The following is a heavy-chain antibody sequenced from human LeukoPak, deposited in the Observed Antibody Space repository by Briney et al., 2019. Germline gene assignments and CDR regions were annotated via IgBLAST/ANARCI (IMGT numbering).Heavy chain of an antibody. CDR3: ARDMLHAFDI. Sequence: GGSLRLSCAASGFTFSSYAMSWVRQAPGKGLEWVSAIRDSGSSTHYADSVKGRFTTSRDNSKNTLYLQMNSLRAEDTAVYYCARDMLHAFDIWGQGTMVTVSS. CDR2: IRDSGSST. V-gene: IGHV3-23*01. J-gene: IGHJ3*02. D-gene: IGHD2-8*01. CDR1: GFTFSSYA.